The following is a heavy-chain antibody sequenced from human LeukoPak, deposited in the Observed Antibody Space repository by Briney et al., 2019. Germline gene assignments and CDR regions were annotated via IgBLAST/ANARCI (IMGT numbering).Heavy chain of an antibody. V-gene: IGHV1-24*01. CDR2: FDPKDGET. CDR1: GYTLTEFS. CDR3: ATGNWAHDSSGYRPFGY. D-gene: IGHD3-22*01. Sequence: ASVKVSCKASGYTLTEFSMHWVRQAPGKGLEWMGGFDPKDGETIYAQKFQGRVTMTEDTSTDTAYMELSSPRSEDTAVYYCATGNWAHDSSGYRPFGYWGQGTLVTVSS. J-gene: IGHJ4*02.